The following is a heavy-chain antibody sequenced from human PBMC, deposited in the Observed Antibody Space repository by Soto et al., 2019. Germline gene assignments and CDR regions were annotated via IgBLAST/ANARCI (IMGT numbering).Heavy chain of an antibody. CDR1: GFTFSSYA. CDR2: ISGSGGST. Sequence: GGSLRLSCAASGFTFSSYAMTWVRQAPGRGLEWVSAISGSGGSTYYADSVKGRFTISRDNSKNTLYLQMNSLRAEDTAVYYCARRNAVAGTSFDYWGKGTLVTVSS. V-gene: IGHV3-23*01. J-gene: IGHJ4*02. D-gene: IGHD6-19*01. CDR3: ARRNAVAGTSFDY.